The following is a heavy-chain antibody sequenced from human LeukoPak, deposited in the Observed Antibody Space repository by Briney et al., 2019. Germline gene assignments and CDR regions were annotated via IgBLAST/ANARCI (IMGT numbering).Heavy chain of an antibody. CDR3: ARGGYDYVWGSYRYCDY. CDR1: GGTFSSYA. Sequence: SVKVSCTASGGTFSSYAISWVRQAPGQGLEWMGGIIPIFGTANYAQKFQGRVTITADESTSTAYMELGSLRSEDTAVYYCARGGYDYVWGSYRYCDYWGQGTLVTVSS. CDR2: IIPIFGTA. V-gene: IGHV1-69*13. D-gene: IGHD3-16*02. J-gene: IGHJ4*02.